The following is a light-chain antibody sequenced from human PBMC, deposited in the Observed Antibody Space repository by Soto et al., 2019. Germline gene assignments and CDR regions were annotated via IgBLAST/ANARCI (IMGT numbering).Light chain of an antibody. Sequence: EIGRTQSPDALSVSPRENATPSGMARQSVSTNLAWYQHKPGQSPRLLIYGASNRASGFPARFSGSGSGTEFTLTISSLQSEDFAVYYCQQRSNWPLTFGGGTKVDI. CDR2: GAS. J-gene: IGKJ4*01. CDR1: QSVSTN. V-gene: IGKV3-15*01. CDR3: QQRSNWPLT.